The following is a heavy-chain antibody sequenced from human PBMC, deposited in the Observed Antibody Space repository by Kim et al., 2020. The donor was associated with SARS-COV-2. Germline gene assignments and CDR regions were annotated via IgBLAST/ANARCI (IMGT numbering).Heavy chain of an antibody. CDR2: INSDGSST. V-gene: IGHV3-74*01. D-gene: IGHD4-17*01. Sequence: GGSLRLSCAASGFTFSSYWMHWVRQAPGKGLVWVSRINSDGSSTSYADSVKGRFTISRDNAKNTLYLQMNSLRAEDTAVYYCARGPGNDYEEIYFCYWGQGTLVTVSS. CDR1: GFTFSSYW. J-gene: IGHJ4*02. CDR3: ARGPGNDYEEIYFCY.